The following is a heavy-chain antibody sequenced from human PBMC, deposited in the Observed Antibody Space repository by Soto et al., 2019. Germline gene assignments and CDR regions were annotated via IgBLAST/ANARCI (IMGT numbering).Heavy chain of an antibody. J-gene: IGHJ4*02. V-gene: IGHV3-30*18. D-gene: IGHD3-22*01. CDR2: ISYDGSNK. CDR1: GFTFSNYA. Sequence: GGSLRLSCAASGFTFSNYAMSWVRQAPGKGLEWVAVISYDGSNKYYADSVKGRFTISRDNSKNTLYLQMNSLRAEDTAVYYCAKAGDYYDSSGYFSYWGQGTLVTVSS. CDR3: AKAGDYYDSSGYFSY.